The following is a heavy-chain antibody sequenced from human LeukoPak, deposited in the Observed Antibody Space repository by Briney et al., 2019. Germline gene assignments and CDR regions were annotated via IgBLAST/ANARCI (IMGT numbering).Heavy chain of an antibody. Sequence: PSETLSLTCTVSGGSISSYYWSWIRQPPGKGLEWIGYIYDSGSTNYNPSLKSRVTISVDTSKNQFSLKLSSVTAADTAVYYCARQDYVWGSYRQGDFDYWGQGTLVTVSS. CDR3: ARQDYVWGSYRQGDFDY. V-gene: IGHV4-59*08. J-gene: IGHJ4*02. CDR2: IYDSGST. CDR1: GGSISSYY. D-gene: IGHD3-16*02.